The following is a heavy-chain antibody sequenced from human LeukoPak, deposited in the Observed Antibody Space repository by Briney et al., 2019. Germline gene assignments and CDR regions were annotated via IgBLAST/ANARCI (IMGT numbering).Heavy chain of an antibody. CDR1: GGSISSGGYS. CDR2: IYYSGST. Sequence: SETLSLTCAVSGGSISSGGYSWSWIRQPPGKGLEWIGYIYYSGSTYYNPSLKSRVTISVDTSKNQFSLKLSSVTAADTAVYYCARSKLRDRFPDAFDIWGQGTMVTVSS. J-gene: IGHJ3*02. CDR3: ARSKLRDRFPDAFDI. V-gene: IGHV4-31*11. D-gene: IGHD4-17*01.